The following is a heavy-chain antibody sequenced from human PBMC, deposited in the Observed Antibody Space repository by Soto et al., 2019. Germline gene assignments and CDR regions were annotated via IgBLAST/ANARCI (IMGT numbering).Heavy chain of an antibody. CDR1: GGSISSYY. V-gene: IGHV4-59*08. CDR3: TTEAYDNSGSLAFDI. J-gene: IGHJ3*02. CDR2: IYHTGST. Sequence: SETLFLTCTVSGGSISSYYWSWIRQPPGKGLEWIGYIYHTGSTSYNPSLKSRVTLSVDTSQSQFSLKLNSVTAADTAVYYCTTEAYDNSGSLAFDIWGPGTLVTVSS. D-gene: IGHD3-22*01.